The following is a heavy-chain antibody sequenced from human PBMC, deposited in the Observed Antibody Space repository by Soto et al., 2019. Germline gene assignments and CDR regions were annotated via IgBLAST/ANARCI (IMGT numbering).Heavy chain of an antibody. CDR1: GYTFSQYG. CDR3: ARFRTEHSHLCYFFDS. D-gene: IGHD2-21*02. CDR2: VSVDNGDT. J-gene: IGHJ4*02. Sequence: QVQLVQSGGEVKKPGASVKVSCKASGYTFSQYGISWVRQAPGQGLEWMAWVSVDNGDTNYAQKFQGRATMTTDTATSTACMELKSLKSDDTALYYCARFRTEHSHLCYFFDSWGQGTLVTVSS. V-gene: IGHV1-18*01.